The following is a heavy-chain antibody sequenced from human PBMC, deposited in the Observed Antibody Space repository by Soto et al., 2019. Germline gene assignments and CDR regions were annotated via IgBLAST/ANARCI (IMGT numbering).Heavy chain of an antibody. CDR1: GYSFTSYW. CDR3: ARYLSYYGSGSYYNPGGLTYNWFDP. Sequence: PGESLKISCKGSGYSFTSYWISWVRQMPGKGLEWMGRIDPSDSYTNYSPSFQGHVTISADKSISTAYLQWSSLKASDTAMYYCARYLSYYGSGSYYNPGGLTYNWFDPWGQGTLVTVSS. D-gene: IGHD3-10*01. CDR2: IDPSDSYT. V-gene: IGHV5-10-1*01. J-gene: IGHJ5*02.